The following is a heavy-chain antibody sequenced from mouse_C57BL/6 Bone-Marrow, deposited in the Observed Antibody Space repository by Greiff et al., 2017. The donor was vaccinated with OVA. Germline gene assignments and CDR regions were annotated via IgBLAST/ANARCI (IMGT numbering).Heavy chain of an antibody. Sequence: EVQLVESGGGLVQPGGSLKLSCAASGFTFSDYYMYWVRQTPEKRLEWVAYISNGGGSTYYPDTVKGRFTISRDNAKNTLYLQMSRLKSEDTAMYYCARVYPGDYWGQGTSLTVSS. CDR3: ARVYPGDY. CDR1: GFTFSDYY. V-gene: IGHV5-12*01. D-gene: IGHD2-1*01. CDR2: ISNGGGST. J-gene: IGHJ2*02.